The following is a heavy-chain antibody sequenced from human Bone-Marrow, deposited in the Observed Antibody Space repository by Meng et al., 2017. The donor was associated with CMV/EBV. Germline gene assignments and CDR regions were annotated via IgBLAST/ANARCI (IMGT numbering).Heavy chain of an antibody. J-gene: IGHJ4*02. Sequence: GESLKISCAASGFTFSSYGMHWVRQAPGKGLEWVAFIRYDGSNKYYADSVKGRFTISRDNSKNTLYLQMNSLRAEDTAVYYCAKDLDRLVTIFGVARPADWGPGTLVNVSS. CDR2: IRYDGSNK. V-gene: IGHV3-30*02. CDR1: GFTFSSYG. D-gene: IGHD3-3*01. CDR3: AKDLDRLVTIFGVARPAD.